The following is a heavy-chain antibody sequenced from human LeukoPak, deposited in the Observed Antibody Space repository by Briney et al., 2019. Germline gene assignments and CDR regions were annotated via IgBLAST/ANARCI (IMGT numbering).Heavy chain of an antibody. CDR3: ATSNRRYYYYYMDV. D-gene: IGHD2/OR15-2a*01. CDR1: GYTLTELS. Sequence: GASVKVSCKVSGYTLTELSMHWVRQAPGKGLEWMGGFDPEDGETIYAQKFQGRVTMTEDTSTDTAYMELSSLRSEDTAVYYCATSNRRYYYYYMDVWGNGTTVTISS. V-gene: IGHV1-24*01. J-gene: IGHJ6*03. CDR2: FDPEDGET.